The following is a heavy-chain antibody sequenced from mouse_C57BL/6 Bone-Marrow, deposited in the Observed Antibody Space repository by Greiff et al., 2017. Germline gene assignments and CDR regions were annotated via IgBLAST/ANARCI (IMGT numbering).Heavy chain of an antibody. CDR3: TLLWSFAY. D-gene: IGHD2-1*01. CDR2: IDPENGDT. Sequence: VQLQQSGAELVRPGASVKLSCTASGFNIKDDYMHWVKQRPEQGLEWIGWIDPENGDTEYASKFQGKATITADTSSNTAYLQRSSLTSEDTAVYYCTLLWSFAYWGQGTLVTVSA. CDR1: GFNIKDDY. J-gene: IGHJ3*01. V-gene: IGHV14-4*01.